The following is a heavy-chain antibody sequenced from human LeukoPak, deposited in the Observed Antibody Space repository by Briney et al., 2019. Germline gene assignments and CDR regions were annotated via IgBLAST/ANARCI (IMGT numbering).Heavy chain of an antibody. Sequence: SETLSLTCAVYGGSFSGYYCSCIRQPPGKGLEWIGEINHSGSTNYNPSLKSRVTISVDTSKNQFSLKLSSVTAADTAVYYCARGAPQGYCRGGRCYSEYGGRGTLVTVSS. CDR2: INHSGST. V-gene: IGHV4-34*01. J-gene: IGHJ1*01. D-gene: IGHD2-15*01. CDR3: ARGAPQGYCRGGRCYSEY. CDR1: GGSFSGYY.